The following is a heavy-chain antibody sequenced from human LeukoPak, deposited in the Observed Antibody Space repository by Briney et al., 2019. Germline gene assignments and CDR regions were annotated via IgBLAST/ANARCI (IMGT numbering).Heavy chain of an antibody. CDR1: GGSISSGDYY. CDR3: ARFSRAAAGTQRYFDY. CDR2: IYYSGST. V-gene: IGHV4-61*08. Sequence: SQTLSLTCTVSGGSISSGDYYWSWIRQPPGKGLEWIGYIYYSGSTNYNPSLKSRVTISVDTSKNQFSLKLSSVTAADTAVYYCARFSRAAAGTQRYFDYWGQGTLVTVSS. D-gene: IGHD6-13*01. J-gene: IGHJ4*02.